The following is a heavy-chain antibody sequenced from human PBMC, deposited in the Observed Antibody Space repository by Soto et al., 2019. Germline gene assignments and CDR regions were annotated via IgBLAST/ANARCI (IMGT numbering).Heavy chain of an antibody. V-gene: IGHV3-23*01. CDR3: ATPPGSYSGTS. Sequence: EVQFLESGGGLVQPGGSLRLSCAASGFTFYNFAMHWVRQAPGKGLEWVSGISGSGGDTYYADFVKGRFTVSRDNSKNTLYLQMTSLRADDTALYYCATPPGSYSGTSWGQGTLVTISS. CDR1: GFTFYNFA. CDR2: ISGSGGDT. J-gene: IGHJ5*02. D-gene: IGHD3-10*01.